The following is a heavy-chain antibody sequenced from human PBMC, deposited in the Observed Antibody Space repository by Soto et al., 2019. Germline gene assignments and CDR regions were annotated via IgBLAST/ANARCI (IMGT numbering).Heavy chain of an antibody. CDR1: GFRFDTYV. CDR2: LSFDGGNI. J-gene: IGHJ4*02. D-gene: IGHD1-1*01. V-gene: IGHV3-30-3*01. CDR3: ARPRGGYNFFDY. Sequence: QVQLVESGGGVVQPGRSLRLSCAASGFRFDTYVMQWLRQAPGKGLEWLAGLSFDGGNIYYADSVKGRFTISRDNSKNTLYLQMNGLRPEDTAVYFCARPRGGYNFFDYWGQGTLVTVSS.